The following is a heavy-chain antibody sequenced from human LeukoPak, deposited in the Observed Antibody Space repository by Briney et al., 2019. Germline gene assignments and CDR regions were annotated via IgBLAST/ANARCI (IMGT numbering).Heavy chain of an antibody. Sequence: SETLSLTCAVYGGSFSGYYWSWIRQPPGKGLEWIGEINHRGSTNYSPSLRSRVTMSLDTSKNQFSLKMSSVTAADTAVYYCARYLVGPLVGSYYSHYMDVWGKGTTVTISS. CDR3: ARYLVGPLVGSYYSHYMDV. D-gene: IGHD2-2*01. CDR2: INHRGST. J-gene: IGHJ6*03. V-gene: IGHV4-34*10. CDR1: GGSFSGYY.